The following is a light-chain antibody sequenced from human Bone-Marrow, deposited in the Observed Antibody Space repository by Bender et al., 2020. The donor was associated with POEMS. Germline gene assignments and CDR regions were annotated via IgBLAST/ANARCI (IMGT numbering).Light chain of an antibody. Sequence: AARITCGENNIGTKSVHWYQQKPGQAPVLVVYDESDRPSGIPERFSGSKSGNTATLTISGLQSDDEADYYCCSYAGTEGSVVFGGGTRVTVL. CDR3: CSYAGTEGSVV. CDR1: NIGTKS. J-gene: IGLJ2*01. CDR2: DES. V-gene: IGLV3-21*02.